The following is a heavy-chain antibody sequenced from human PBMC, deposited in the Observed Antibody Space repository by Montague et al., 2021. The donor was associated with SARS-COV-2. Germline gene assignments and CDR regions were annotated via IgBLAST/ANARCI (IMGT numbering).Heavy chain of an antibody. V-gene: IGHV3-74*01. J-gene: IGHJ5*02. CDR1: GFTFSNCW. Sequence: SLRLSCAVSGFTFSNCWMHRVRQAPGKGLEWVSRTNSDGRSTTYADSVKGRFTISRDNAKNTLFLQINSLRGEDTAVYYCVREVGMVVARTLGRLDPWGQGTLVTVSS. CDR2: TNSDGRST. D-gene: IGHD6-19*01. CDR3: VREVGMVVARTLGRLDP.